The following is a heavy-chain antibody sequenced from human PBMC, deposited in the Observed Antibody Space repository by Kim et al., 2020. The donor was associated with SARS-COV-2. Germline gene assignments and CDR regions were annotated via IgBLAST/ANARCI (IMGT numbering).Heavy chain of an antibody. V-gene: IGHV4-34*01. D-gene: IGHD4-4*01. J-gene: IGHJ5*02. Sequence: NYSPSLKSRVTISVDTSKNQFSLKLSSVTAADTAVYYCARWGLQYNWFDPWGQGTLVTVSS. CDR3: ARWGLQYNWFDP.